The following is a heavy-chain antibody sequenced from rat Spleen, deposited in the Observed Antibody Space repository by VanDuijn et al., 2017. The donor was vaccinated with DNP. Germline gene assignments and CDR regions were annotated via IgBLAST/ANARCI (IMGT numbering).Heavy chain of an antibody. CDR3: ASWAPIAPLSTSNY. J-gene: IGHJ2*01. CDR2: ISTSGGRT. V-gene: IGHV5-25*01. Sequence: EVQLVESGGGLVQPGRSLNLSCAASGFTFSNYHMAWVRQAPKKGLEWVATISTSGGRTYYPDSVKGRFTISRYNAENTVYLQMSSLRSEDTATYYCASWAPIAPLSTSNYWGQGVMVTVSS. CDR1: GFTFSNYH. D-gene: IGHD1-2*01.